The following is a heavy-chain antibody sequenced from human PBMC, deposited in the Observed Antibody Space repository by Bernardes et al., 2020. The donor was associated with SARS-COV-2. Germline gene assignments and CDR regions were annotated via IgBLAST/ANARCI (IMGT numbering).Heavy chain of an antibody. J-gene: IGHJ6*02. D-gene: IGHD5-18*01. V-gene: IGHV4-39*01. CDR3: AREDTAMAGYYYYYYGMDV. Sequence: SETLSLTCTVSGDSMSSRRYYWGWIRQPPGKGLEWIGSISYSGSTNYNPSLKSRVTISVDTSKQQFSLKLSSVTAADTAVYYCAREDTAMAGYYYYYYGMDVWGQGTTVTVSS. CDR1: GDSMSSRRYY. CDR2: ISYSGST.